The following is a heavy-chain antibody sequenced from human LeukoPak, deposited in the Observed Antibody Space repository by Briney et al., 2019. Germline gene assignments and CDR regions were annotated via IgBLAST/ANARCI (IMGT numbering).Heavy chain of an antibody. D-gene: IGHD3-9*01. Sequence: GGSLRLSCAASGFTFSSHWMHWVRQAPGKGLVWVSRINSDGSSTSYADSVKGRFTTSRDNAKNTLYLQMNSLRAEDTAVYYCARGSFVLRYFDWSPTNWFDPWGQGTLVTVSS. J-gene: IGHJ5*02. V-gene: IGHV3-74*01. CDR1: GFTFSSHW. CDR3: ARGSFVLRYFDWSPTNWFDP. CDR2: INSDGSST.